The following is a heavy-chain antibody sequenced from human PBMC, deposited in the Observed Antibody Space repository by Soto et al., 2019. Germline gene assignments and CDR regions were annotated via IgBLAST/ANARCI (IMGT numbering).Heavy chain of an antibody. D-gene: IGHD2-15*01. CDR2: TYYRSRLFR. J-gene: IGHJ5*01. CDR3: VRDRYRSSRWFDP. CDR1: GDSVPSRSAA. Sequence: SQTLALTRGISGDSVPSRSAAGNWIRQSPSGGIEWLGRTYYRSRLFRDYAESVKSRIIINPDTSKNRFSLQLKSVTPGDTAVYYCVRDRYRSSRWFDPWGQGTPVTVSS. V-gene: IGHV6-1*01.